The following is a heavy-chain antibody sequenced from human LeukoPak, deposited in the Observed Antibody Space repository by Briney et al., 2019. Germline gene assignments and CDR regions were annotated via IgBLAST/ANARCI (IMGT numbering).Heavy chain of an antibody. J-gene: IGHJ4*02. CDR1: GFISSDAW. D-gene: IGHD2-21*01. Sequence: GGSLRLSCAASGFISSDAWMTWVRQAPGKGLEWVGRIKSKIDGGIIDYAAPVKGRFTISRDDSKKTLYLQMKSLKTEDTAVYYCTTLHFIAVVSSIPDYWGQGTLVTVSS. CDR2: IKSKIDGGII. V-gene: IGHV3-15*01. CDR3: TTLHFIAVVSSIPDY.